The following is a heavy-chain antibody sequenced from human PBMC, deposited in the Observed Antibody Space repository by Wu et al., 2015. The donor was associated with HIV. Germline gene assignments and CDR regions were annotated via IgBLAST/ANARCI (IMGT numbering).Heavy chain of an antibody. CDR1: GYTFTSYS. CDR2: ISPYNGNT. Sequence: QVELVQSGAEVKKSGASMKVSCKTSGYTFTSYSISWVRQAPGHGLEWMGWISPYNGNTNYAQKFQGRVTMTTDTSTRTVYMELRSLKSDDTAVYYCARLGPPCSTATCYYNFDYWGQGTLVTVSS. J-gene: IGHJ4*02. D-gene: IGHD2-2*01. CDR3: ARLGPPCSTATCYYNFDY. V-gene: IGHV1-18*01.